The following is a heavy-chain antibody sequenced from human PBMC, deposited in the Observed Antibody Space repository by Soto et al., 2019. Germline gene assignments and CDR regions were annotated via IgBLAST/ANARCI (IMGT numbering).Heavy chain of an antibody. Sequence: SETLSLTCTVSGGSISGHYWNWIRLPAGKGLEWIGRIYSTGTTDYNPSLESRVTMSVDTSKNQFSLKVSSVTAADTAVYYCTREKDYYYNAMDVWGQGITVTVSS. CDR2: IYSTGTT. CDR3: TREKDYYYNAMDV. V-gene: IGHV4-4*07. J-gene: IGHJ6*02. CDR1: GGSISGHY.